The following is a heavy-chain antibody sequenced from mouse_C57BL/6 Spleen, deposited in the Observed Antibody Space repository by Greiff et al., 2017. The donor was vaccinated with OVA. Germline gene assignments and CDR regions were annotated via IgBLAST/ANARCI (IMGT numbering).Heavy chain of an antibody. J-gene: IGHJ4*01. V-gene: IGHV10-1*01. CDR3: VRGTQGRAMDY. CDR2: IRSKSNNYAT. Sequence: EAGGGLVQPKGSLKLSCAASGFSFNTYAMNWVRQAPGKGLEWVARIRSKSNNYATYYADSVKDRFTISRDDSESMLYLQMNNLKTEDTAMYYCVRGTQGRAMDYWGQGTSVTVSA. D-gene: IGHD3-3*01. CDR1: GFSFNTYA.